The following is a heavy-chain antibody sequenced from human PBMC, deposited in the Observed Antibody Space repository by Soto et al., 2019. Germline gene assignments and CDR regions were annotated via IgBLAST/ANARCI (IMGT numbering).Heavy chain of an antibody. Sequence: EVQLLESGGGLVQPGGSLRLSCEGSGFIFSIYAMSWVRQAPGKGLEWVSGISGGGGSTNYADSVKGRFTISRDNSKNTLYLQMNSLRAEDTAVYYCAKDGAVLRFLDGGPFLCWGQGTLVTVSS. CDR2: ISGGGGST. J-gene: IGHJ1*01. CDR3: AKDGAVLRFLDGGPFLC. V-gene: IGHV3-23*01. CDR1: GFIFSIYA. D-gene: IGHD3-3*01.